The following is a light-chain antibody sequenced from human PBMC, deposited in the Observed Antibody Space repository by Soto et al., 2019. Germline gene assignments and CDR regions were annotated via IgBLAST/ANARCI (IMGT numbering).Light chain of an antibody. CDR1: SSDIGSYNY. J-gene: IGLJ1*01. V-gene: IGLV2-14*01. Sequence: QSALTQPASVSGSPGQSITISCTGTSSDIGSYNYVSWYQQHPGKAPKLMIYEDSNRPSGVSNRFSGSKSGNTASLTISGLQAEDEADYYCSSYTTRRTVFGSGTKLTVL. CDR3: SSYTTRRTV. CDR2: EDS.